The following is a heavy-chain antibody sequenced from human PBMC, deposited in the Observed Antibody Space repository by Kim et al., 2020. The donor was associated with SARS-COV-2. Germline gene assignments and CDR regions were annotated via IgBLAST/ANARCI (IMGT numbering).Heavy chain of an antibody. Sequence: GESLQISCKGSGYSFTSYWIGWVRQMPGKGLEWMGIIYPGDSDTRYSPSFQGQVTISADKSISTAYLQWSSLKASDTAMYYCARHPAVAPLYGSGSYYTFGWFDPWGQGTLVTVSS. CDR1: GYSFTSYW. V-gene: IGHV5-51*01. J-gene: IGHJ5*02. D-gene: IGHD3-10*01. CDR2: IYPGDSDT. CDR3: ARHPAVAPLYGSGSYYTFGWFDP.